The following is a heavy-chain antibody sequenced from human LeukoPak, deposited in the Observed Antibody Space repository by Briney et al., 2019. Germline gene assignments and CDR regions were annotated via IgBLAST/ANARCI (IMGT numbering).Heavy chain of an antibody. J-gene: IGHJ4*02. Sequence: GSLRLSCVASGFSFSNYWMSWVRQAPGKGLEWIGEIYHSGSTNYNPSLKSRVTISVDKSKNQFSLKLSSVTAADTAVYYCAREAYGAYSSGWYFDYWGQGTLVTVSS. V-gene: IGHV4-4*02. CDR1: GFSFSNYW. D-gene: IGHD6-19*01. CDR2: IYHSGST. CDR3: AREAYGAYSSGWYFDY.